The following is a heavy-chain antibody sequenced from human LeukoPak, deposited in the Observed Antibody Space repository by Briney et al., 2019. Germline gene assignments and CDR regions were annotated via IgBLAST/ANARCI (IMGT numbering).Heavy chain of an antibody. CDR2: ISGSGGST. Sequence: PGGSLRLSCAASGFTFSSYAMSWVRQAPGKGLEWVSAISGSGGSTYYADPVKGRFTISRDNAKNSLYLQMDSLRADDTALYYCARGDSSGWYFDDWGQGTLVTLSS. D-gene: IGHD6-19*01. CDR3: ARGDSSGWYFDD. J-gene: IGHJ4*02. CDR1: GFTFSSYA. V-gene: IGHV3-23*01.